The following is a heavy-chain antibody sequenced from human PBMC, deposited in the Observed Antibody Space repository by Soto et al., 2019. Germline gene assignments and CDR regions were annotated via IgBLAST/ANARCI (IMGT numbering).Heavy chain of an antibody. Sequence: QVRLVESGGGVVQPGRSLRLSCTASGFSFSSYAMYWFRQPPGKGLEWVAVISRDGINKHYADSVKGRDTVSRDNSNHSLDLQLNSLRGEDTAMYYCARDMYSSDYFVKGFEPWGQGTLVTVSS. V-gene: IGHV3-30-3*01. J-gene: IGHJ5*02. D-gene: IGHD6-19*01. CDR1: GFSFSSYA. CDR3: ARDMYSSDYFVKGFEP. CDR2: ISRDGINK.